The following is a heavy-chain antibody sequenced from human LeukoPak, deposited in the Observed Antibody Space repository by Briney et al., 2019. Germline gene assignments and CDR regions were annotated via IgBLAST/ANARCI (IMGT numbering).Heavy chain of an antibody. CDR3: ARGRVYFYGSGSRYLDDAFDI. J-gene: IGHJ3*02. Sequence: PSETLSLTCSVSGGSISTYYWSWIRQPAGKGLEWIGRIKNSGNTNYNPSLESRVTLSLDTSKNQFSLNLSSVTAADTAVYYCARGRVYFYGSGSRYLDDAFDIWGQGTTVTVSS. CDR1: GGSISTYY. V-gene: IGHV4-4*07. D-gene: IGHD3-10*01. CDR2: IKNSGNT.